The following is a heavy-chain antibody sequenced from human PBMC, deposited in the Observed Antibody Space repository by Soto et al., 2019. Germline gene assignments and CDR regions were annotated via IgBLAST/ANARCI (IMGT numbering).Heavy chain of an antibody. J-gene: IGHJ4*02. D-gene: IGHD2-15*01. CDR3: ARAAPRYCSAGSCYSGRYY. Sequence: QVQLQQWGAGLLKPSETLSLTCAVYGGSFSGYYWSWIRQPPGEGPEWIGEINHSGSTNYNPSLKSRVTISVDTSKNQFSLKLSSVTAADTAVYYCARAAPRYCSAGSCYSGRYYSGQGTLVTVSS. V-gene: IGHV4-34*01. CDR2: INHSGST. CDR1: GGSFSGYY.